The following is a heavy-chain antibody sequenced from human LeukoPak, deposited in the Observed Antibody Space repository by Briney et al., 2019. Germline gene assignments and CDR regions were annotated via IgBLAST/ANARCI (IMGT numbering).Heavy chain of an antibody. D-gene: IGHD4-23*01. J-gene: IGHJ4*02. CDR3: ARDYGGSSPFDC. CDR2: IYYSGST. CDR1: GGSISSSSYY. Sequence: PSETLSLTCTVSGGSISSSSYYWGWIRQPPGKGLEWIGSIYYSGSTYYNPSLKSRVTISVDTSKNQFSLKLSSVTAADTAVYYCARDYGGSSPFDCWGQGTLVTVSS. V-gene: IGHV4-39*01.